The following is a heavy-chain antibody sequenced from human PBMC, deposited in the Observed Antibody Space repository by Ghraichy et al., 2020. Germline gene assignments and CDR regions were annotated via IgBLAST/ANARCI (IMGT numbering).Heavy chain of an antibody. CDR1: GFTFSSYS. V-gene: IGHV3-21*01. CDR3: ARDLDTAWGGYGMDV. D-gene: IGHD5-18*01. J-gene: IGHJ6*02. CDR2: ISSSSSYI. Sequence: GESLNISCAASGFTFSSYSMNWVCQAPGKGLEWVSSISSSSSYIYYADSVKGRFTISRDNAKNSLYLQMNSLRAEDTAVYYCARDLDTAWGGYGMDVWGQGTTVTVSS.